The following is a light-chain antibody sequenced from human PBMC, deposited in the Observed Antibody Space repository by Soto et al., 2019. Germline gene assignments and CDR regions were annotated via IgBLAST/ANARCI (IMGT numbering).Light chain of an antibody. CDR2: DVT. J-gene: IGLJ3*02. V-gene: IGLV2-8*01. CDR3: ISYAGSSIWV. CDR1: SSDVGAYNY. Sequence: QSALTQPPSASGSPGQSVTISCTGTSSDVGAYNYVSWYQQHPGKAPKLMIYDVTKRPSGVPDRFSGSKSGNTASLTVSGLQSEDEAAYACISYAGSSIWVFGGGTKLTVL.